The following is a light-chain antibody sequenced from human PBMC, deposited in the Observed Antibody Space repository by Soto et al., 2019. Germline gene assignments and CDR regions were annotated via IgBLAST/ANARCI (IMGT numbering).Light chain of an antibody. J-gene: IGKJ3*01. V-gene: IGKV1-17*01. CDR1: QGIGND. CDR2: AAS. Sequence: DIQMTQSPSSLSASVGYRVTITCRASQGIGNDLGWFQQKPGKPPKRLIYAASSLQSGVPSRLSGSGAATEFTLTISRLHPEDFETYYCQHFYDYPRSFGPGTKVDIK. CDR3: QHFYDYPRS.